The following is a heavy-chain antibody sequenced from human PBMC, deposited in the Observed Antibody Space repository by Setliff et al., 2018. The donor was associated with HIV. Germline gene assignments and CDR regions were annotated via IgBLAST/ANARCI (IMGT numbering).Heavy chain of an antibody. CDR3: GRVTGGYSGFASF. J-gene: IGHJ1*01. D-gene: IGHD5-12*01. CDR1: GFNFNSYG. Sequence: GGSLRLSCVASGFNFNSYGINWVRQAPGKGLEWVSSISASSSFKHYAESVKGRFTISRDNTKNSVYLQMNGLRAEDAGVYYCGRVTGGYSGFASFWGQGTLVTVSS. CDR2: ISASSSFK. V-gene: IGHV3-21*01.